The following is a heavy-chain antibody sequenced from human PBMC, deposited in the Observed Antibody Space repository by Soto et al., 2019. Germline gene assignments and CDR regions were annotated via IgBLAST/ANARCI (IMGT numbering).Heavy chain of an antibody. CDR3: ALSHFYGQTTIDY. D-gene: IGHD1-1*01. V-gene: IGHV1-24*01. CDR1: GHTLTELS. J-gene: IGHJ4*02. Sequence: ASVKVSCKVSGHTLTELSMHWVRQAPGKGLEWMGGFDPEDGETIYAQKFQGRVTMTEDTSTDTAYMELSSLRSEDTAVYYCALSHFYGQTTIDYWGQGTLVTVSS. CDR2: FDPEDGET.